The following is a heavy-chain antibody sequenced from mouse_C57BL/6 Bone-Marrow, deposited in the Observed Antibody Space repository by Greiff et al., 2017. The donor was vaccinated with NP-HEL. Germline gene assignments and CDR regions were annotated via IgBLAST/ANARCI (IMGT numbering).Heavy chain of an antibody. Sequence: QVQLQQPGAELVKPGASVKLSCKASGYTFTSYWMHWVKQRPGQGLEWIGMIHPNSGSTNYNEKFKSKATLTVDKSSSTAYMQLSSLTSEDSAVYYCAREDGSYAMDDWGQGTSVTVSS. CDR3: AREDGSYAMDD. V-gene: IGHV1-64*01. CDR1: GYTFTSYW. CDR2: IHPNSGST. J-gene: IGHJ4*01. D-gene: IGHD1-1*02.